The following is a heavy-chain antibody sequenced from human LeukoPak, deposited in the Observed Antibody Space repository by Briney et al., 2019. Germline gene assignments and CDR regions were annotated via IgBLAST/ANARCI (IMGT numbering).Heavy chain of an antibody. CDR1: GFTFSGSA. D-gene: IGHD6-13*01. Sequence: GGSLRLSCAASGFTFSGSAMHWVRQASGKGLEWVGRIRSKDNNYATAYAASVKGRFTISRDESKNTAYLQMSSLKTEDTAVYYCTREYSSSWYEGFYFDSWGQGTLATVSS. V-gene: IGHV3-73*01. J-gene: IGHJ4*02. CDR3: TREYSSSWYEGFYFDS. CDR2: IRSKDNNYAT.